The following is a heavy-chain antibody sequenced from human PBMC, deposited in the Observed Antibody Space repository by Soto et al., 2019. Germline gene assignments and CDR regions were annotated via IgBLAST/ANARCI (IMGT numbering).Heavy chain of an antibody. CDR3: ASQYCSSTSCGYYYYYMDV. J-gene: IGHJ6*03. CDR1: GYTLTSYY. V-gene: IGHV1-46*03. CDR2: INPSGGST. D-gene: IGHD2-2*01. Sequence: ASVKVSCKASGYTLTSYYMHWVRQAPGQGLEWMGIINPSGGSTSYAQKFQGRVTLTRDTSTSTVYMELSSLRSEDTAVYYCASQYCSSTSCGYYYYYMDVWGKGTTVTVSS.